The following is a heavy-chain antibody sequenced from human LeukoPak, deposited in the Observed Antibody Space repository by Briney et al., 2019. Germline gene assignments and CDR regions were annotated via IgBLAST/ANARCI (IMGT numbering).Heavy chain of an antibody. J-gene: IGHJ4*02. CDR2: INHSGST. CDR3: ARVVIPVNYFDY. Sequence: SETLSLTCAVYGGSFSGYYWSWIRQPPGKGLEWIGEINHSGSTNYNPSLKSRVTISVDTSKNQLSLKLSSVTAADTAVYYCARVVIPVNYFDYWGQGTLVTVSS. V-gene: IGHV4-34*01. CDR1: GGSFSGYY. D-gene: IGHD3-22*01.